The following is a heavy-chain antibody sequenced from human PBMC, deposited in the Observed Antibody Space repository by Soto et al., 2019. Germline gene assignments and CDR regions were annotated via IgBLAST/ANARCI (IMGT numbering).Heavy chain of an antibody. J-gene: IGHJ6*02. CDR3: ARNYYDSSGYSSYYYYGMDV. V-gene: IGHV1-69*13. Sequence: SVKVSCKASGGTFSSYAISWVRQAPVQGLEWMGGIIPIFGTANYAQKFQGRVTITADESTSTAYMELSSLRSEDTAVYYCARNYYDSSGYSSYYYYGMDVWGQGTTVTVSS. CDR2: IIPIFGTA. D-gene: IGHD3-22*01. CDR1: GGTFSSYA.